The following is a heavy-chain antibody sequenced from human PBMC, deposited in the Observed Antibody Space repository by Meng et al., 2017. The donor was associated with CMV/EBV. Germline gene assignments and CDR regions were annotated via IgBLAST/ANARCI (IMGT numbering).Heavy chain of an antibody. V-gene: IGHV1-69*05. D-gene: IGHD6-13*01. CDR1: GGTFSSYA. Sequence: SVKVSCKASGGTFSSYAISWVRQAPGQGLEWMGGIIPIFGTANYAQKFQGRVTITTDESTSTAYMELSSLGSEDTAVYYCAKDRGSWYGGLDYWGQGTLVTVSS. CDR2: IIPIFGTA. CDR3: AKDRGSWYGGLDY. J-gene: IGHJ4*02.